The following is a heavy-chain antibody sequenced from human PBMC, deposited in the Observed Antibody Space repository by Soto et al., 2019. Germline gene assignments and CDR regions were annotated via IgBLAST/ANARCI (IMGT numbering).Heavy chain of an antibody. CDR1: GYSFTSYW. CDR3: ARVYSSSSYYYYYYGMDV. CDR2: IYPGDSDT. V-gene: IGHV5-51*01. D-gene: IGHD6-6*01. J-gene: IGHJ6*02. Sequence: XDSLRISGKGSGYSFTSYWIGWVRQMPGKGLEWVGIIYPGDSDTRYSPSFQGQVTISADKSISTAYLQWSSLKASDTAMYYCARVYSSSSYYYYYYGMDVWGQGTTVTVSS.